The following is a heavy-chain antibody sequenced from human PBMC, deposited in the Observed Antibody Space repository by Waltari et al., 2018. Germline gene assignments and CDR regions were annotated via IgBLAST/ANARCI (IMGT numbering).Heavy chain of an antibody. J-gene: IGHJ4*02. CDR1: AFRVGAYI. V-gene: IGHV3-43*01. Sequence: LAESGGGSVRVGGSLRLSCRVSAFRVGAYIFHGLRQVPGKGLGWVALINGDGDKAFSADSVKGRFTISNDKRTNSLFLQMDSLRRDDTGFYFCAKQLYCGDNCYGNYFDYLGQGTLVTVSS. D-gene: IGHD2-21*01. CDR2: INGDGDKA. CDR3: AKQLYCGDNCYGNYFDY.